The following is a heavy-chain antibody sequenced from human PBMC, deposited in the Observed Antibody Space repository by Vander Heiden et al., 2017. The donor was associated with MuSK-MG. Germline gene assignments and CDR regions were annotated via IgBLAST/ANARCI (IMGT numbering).Heavy chain of an antibody. CDR2: VSRDGDTD. CDR1: GLSFSDFG. Sequence: QVQLLESGGGVVQPGKSLRLSCAAAGLSFSDFGMHWVRQAPGKGLEWLAAVSRDGDTDSYADSVKGRFSISRDNSKNTLYLQMDRLTIEDTAVYFCTKPPRHTGSDAFWGQGTLVTVSS. V-gene: IGHV3-30*18. CDR3: TKPPRHTGSDAF. J-gene: IGHJ4*02. D-gene: IGHD5-12*01.